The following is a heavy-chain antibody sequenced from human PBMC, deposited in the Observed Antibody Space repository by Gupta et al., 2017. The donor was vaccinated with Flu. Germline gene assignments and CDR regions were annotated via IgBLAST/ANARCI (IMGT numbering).Heavy chain of an antibody. J-gene: IGHJ4*02. V-gene: IGHV3-23*01. Sequence: EVQLLESGGGLVQPGGSLRLSCAASGFPFPSYTISWVRQAPGKGLQWVSGISASGTSTYYADSVKGRFTISRDNSKNTLYLQMNSLRAEDTAVYYCAKGDYYDPTGYYYFDYWGQGTLVTVSS. CDR3: AKGDYYDPTGYYYFDY. CDR2: ISASGTST. CDR1: GFPFPSYT. D-gene: IGHD3-22*01.